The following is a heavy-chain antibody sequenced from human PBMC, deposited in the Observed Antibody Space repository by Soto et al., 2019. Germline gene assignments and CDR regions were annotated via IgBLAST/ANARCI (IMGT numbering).Heavy chain of an antibody. V-gene: IGHV3-53*01. Sequence: PGGSLRLSCAASWFTVSSNYMSWVRQAPGKGLEWVSVIYSGGSTYYADSVKGRFTISRDNSKNTLYLQMNSLRAEDTAVYYCARDLRTGTTALPMDVWGQGTTVTVSS. J-gene: IGHJ6*02. CDR1: WFTVSSNY. CDR3: ARDLRTGTTALPMDV. D-gene: IGHD1-7*01. CDR2: IYSGGST.